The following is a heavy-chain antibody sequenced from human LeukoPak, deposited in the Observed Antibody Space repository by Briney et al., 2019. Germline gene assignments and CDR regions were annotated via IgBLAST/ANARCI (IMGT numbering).Heavy chain of an antibody. J-gene: IGHJ4*02. CDR3: ARGYYYFDY. CDR1: GGSISSYY. D-gene: IGHD1-26*01. V-gene: IGHV4-59*01. CDR2: IYYRGGA. Sequence: SETLSLTCTVSGGSISSYYWSWIRQPPGKGLEWIGYIYYRGGANYNASLKSRVTISVDTSKNQLSLKLSSVTAADTAVYYCARGYYYFDYWDQGTLVTVSS.